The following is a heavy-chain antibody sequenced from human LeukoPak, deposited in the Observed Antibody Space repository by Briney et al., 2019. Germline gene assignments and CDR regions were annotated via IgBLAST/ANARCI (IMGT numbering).Heavy chain of an antibody. J-gene: IGHJ4*02. CDR3: ARVYGVVVPAAGGVDY. CDR2: ISSSGSTI. D-gene: IGHD2-2*01. Sequence: PGESLTLSCAASGFTFSDYYMSWIRQAPGKGLEWVSYISSSGSTIYYADSVKGRFTISRDNAKNSLYLQMNSLRAEDTAVYYCARVYGVVVPAAGGVDYWGQGTLVTVSS. CDR1: GFTFSDYY. V-gene: IGHV3-11*04.